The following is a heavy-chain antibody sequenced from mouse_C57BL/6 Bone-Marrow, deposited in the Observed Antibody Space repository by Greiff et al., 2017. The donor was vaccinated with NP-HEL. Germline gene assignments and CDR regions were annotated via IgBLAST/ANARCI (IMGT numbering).Heavy chain of an antibody. Sequence: EVKLMESGAELVRPGASVKLSCTASGFNIKDDYMHWVKQRPEQGLEWIGWIDPENGDTEYASKFQGKATITADTSSNTAYLPRSSLTSEDTAVYYGTTDYGNSYAMDYWGQGTTVTVSS. V-gene: IGHV14-4*01. D-gene: IGHD2-1*01. J-gene: IGHJ4*01. CDR1: GFNIKDDY. CDR2: IDPENGDT. CDR3: TTDYGNSYAMDY.